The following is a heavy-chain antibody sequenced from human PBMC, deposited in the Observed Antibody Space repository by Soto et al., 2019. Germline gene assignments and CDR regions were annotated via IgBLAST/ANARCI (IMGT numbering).Heavy chain of an antibody. D-gene: IGHD3-10*01. CDR3: AHSPYDSGSRHFDS. V-gene: IGHV2-5*02. CDR1: GFSRRTSRVG. CDR2: IYWDDDK. J-gene: IGHJ4*02. Sequence: QITLKESGPTLVKPTQTLKLTCTFSGFSRRTSRVGVGWIRQPPGKALEWVALIYWDDDKRYRPCLRSRLTINKDTSKNRVVLTMTNMDPVDTATYLCAHSPYDSGSRHFDSWGQGTLVPVSS.